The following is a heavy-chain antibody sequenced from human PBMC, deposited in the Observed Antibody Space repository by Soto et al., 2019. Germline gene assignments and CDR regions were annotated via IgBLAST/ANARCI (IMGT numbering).Heavy chain of an antibody. CDR2: LNAGNGNT. CDR3: TRGPLGPTNWFDP. CDR1: GGTFSNSA. J-gene: IGHJ5*02. D-gene: IGHD1-26*01. V-gene: IGHV1-3*01. Sequence: ASVKVSCKASGGTFSNSAMHWVRQAPGQKLEWLGWLNAGNGNTKYSQKFQGRVTITRDTSASTAYMELSSLTSEDSAVYYCTRGPLGPTNWFDPWGQGTLVTVSS.